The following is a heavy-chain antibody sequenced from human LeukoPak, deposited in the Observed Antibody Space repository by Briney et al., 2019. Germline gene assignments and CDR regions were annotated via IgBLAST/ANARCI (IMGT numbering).Heavy chain of an antibody. CDR2: IYHSGST. D-gene: IGHD6-13*01. CDR1: GGSISSYY. J-gene: IGHJ4*02. V-gene: IGHV4-59*04. Sequence: ASETLSLTCTVSGGSISSYYWSWIRQPPGKGLEWIGYIYHSGSTYYNPSLKSRVTISVDRSKNQFSLKLSSVTAADTAVYYCAVGYSRGIAAKGRFDYWGQGTLVTVSS. CDR3: AVGYSRGIAAKGRFDY.